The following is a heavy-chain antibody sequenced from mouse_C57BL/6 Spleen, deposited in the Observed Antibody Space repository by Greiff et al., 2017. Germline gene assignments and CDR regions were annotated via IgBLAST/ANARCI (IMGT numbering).Heavy chain of an antibody. CDR3: ASFFTQFPV. CDR2: LYPGDGDT. J-gene: IGHJ3*01. D-gene: IGHD1-1*01. V-gene: IGHV1-82*01. Sequence: QVQLQQSGPELVKPGASVKISCKASGYAFSSSWMNWVKQRPGTGLEWFGRLYPGDGDTNYKGKFKGKATLPADTSSSNASLQLSSLTSEDSAVYFCASFFTQFPVWGQGTLVTVSA. CDR1: GYAFSSSW.